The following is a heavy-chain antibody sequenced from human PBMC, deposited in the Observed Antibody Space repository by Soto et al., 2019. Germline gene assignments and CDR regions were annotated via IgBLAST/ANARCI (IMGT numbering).Heavy chain of an antibody. J-gene: IGHJ6*02. CDR2: IYYSGST. CDR3: AKADREDSGACSMDV. D-gene: IGHD1-26*01. Sequence: QVQLQESGPGLVKPSETLSLTCTVSGGSVSSGSYYWSWIRQPAGKGLEWIGYIYYSGSTNYNPSLKSRVTISVDTSKNQFSLKLSSVTAADTAVYYCAKADREDSGACSMDVWGQGTTVTVSS. CDR1: GGSVSSGSYY. V-gene: IGHV4-61*01.